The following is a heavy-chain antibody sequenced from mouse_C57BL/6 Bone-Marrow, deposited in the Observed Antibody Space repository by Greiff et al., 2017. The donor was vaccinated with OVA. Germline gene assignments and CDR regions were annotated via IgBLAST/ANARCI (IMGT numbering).Heavy chain of an antibody. V-gene: IGHV1-53*01. Sequence: VQLKQPGTELVKPGASVKLSCKASGYTFTSYWMHWVKQRPGQGLEWIGNINPSNGGTNYNEKFKSKATLTVDKSSSTAYMQLSSLTSEDSAVYYCARGDGSSPLYFDYWGQGTTLTVSS. J-gene: IGHJ2*01. D-gene: IGHD1-1*01. CDR2: INPSNGGT. CDR1: GYTFTSYW. CDR3: ARGDGSSPLYFDY.